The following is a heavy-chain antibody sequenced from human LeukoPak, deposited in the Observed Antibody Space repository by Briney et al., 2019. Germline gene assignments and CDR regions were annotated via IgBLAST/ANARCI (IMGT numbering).Heavy chain of an antibody. CDR3: ATGYISAYEY. Sequence: GGPLRLSGAASGFTFSSLWMHWVRQAPGKGLVWVSLIKIDGVTPTYAAPVKGRFTFTWDSAKPTQYLRMTSLRPGATAVYYCATGYISAYEYWGRGSLVSVSS. J-gene: IGHJ4*02. V-gene: IGHV3-74*01. CDR2: IKIDGVTP. D-gene: IGHD1-1*01. CDR1: GFTFSSLW.